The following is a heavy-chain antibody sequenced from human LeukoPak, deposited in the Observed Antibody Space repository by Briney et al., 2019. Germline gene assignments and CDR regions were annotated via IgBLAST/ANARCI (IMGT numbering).Heavy chain of an antibody. Sequence: AGGSLRLSCAASGFTFSSYWMHWVRQAPGKGLVWLSQINSDGSSTTYADSVKGRFTISRDNTKNTLYLQMNSLSAEDTAVYYCARGPVSRSNLEYWGQGTLVTVSS. D-gene: IGHD5/OR15-5a*01. CDR1: GFTFSSYW. J-gene: IGHJ4*02. V-gene: IGHV3-74*01. CDR2: INSDGSST. CDR3: ARGPVSRSNLEY.